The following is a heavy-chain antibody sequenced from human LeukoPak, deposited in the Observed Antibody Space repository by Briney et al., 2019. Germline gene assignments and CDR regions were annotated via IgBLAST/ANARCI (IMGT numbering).Heavy chain of an antibody. D-gene: IGHD3-3*01. Sequence: GGSLRLSCAGSGFTVSSNYMSWVRQAPGKGLEWVSVIYSGGSTYYADSVKGRFTISRHNSKNTLYLQMNSLRAEDTAVYYCAPVRVVNYYYGMDVWGQGTTVTVSS. CDR3: APVRVVNYYYGMDV. J-gene: IGHJ6*02. CDR2: IYSGGST. V-gene: IGHV3-53*04. CDR1: GFTVSSNY.